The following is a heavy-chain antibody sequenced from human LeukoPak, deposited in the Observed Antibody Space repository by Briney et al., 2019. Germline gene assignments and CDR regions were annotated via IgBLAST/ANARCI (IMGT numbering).Heavy chain of an antibody. CDR3: TEQIAVAGGFDY. V-gene: IGHV3-21*01. J-gene: IGHJ4*02. D-gene: IGHD6-19*01. Sequence: GGSLRLSCAASGFTFSSYGMNWVRQAPGKGLEWVSSISSSSSYIYYADSVKGRFTISRDNAKNSLYLQMNSLRAEDTAVYYCTEQIAVAGGFDYWGQGTLVTVSS. CDR1: GFTFSSYG. CDR2: ISSSSSYI.